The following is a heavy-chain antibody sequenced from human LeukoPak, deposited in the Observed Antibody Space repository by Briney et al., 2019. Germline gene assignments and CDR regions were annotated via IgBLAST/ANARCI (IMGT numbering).Heavy chain of an antibody. J-gene: IGHJ3*02. Sequence: GGSLRLSCAASGFTFSNYNINWVRQAPGKGLEWVSFIGSSSSPIYYADSVKGRFTVSRDNAKNSLYLHLNSLRDEDTAVYYCARDPRPYSGSGLRFDIWGQGTLVTVSS. CDR3: ARDPRPYSGSGLRFDI. D-gene: IGHD1-26*01. V-gene: IGHV3-48*02. CDR2: IGSSSSPI. CDR1: GFTFSNYN.